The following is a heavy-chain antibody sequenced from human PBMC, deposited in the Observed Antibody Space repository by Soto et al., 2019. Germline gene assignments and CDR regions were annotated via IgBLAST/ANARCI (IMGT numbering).Heavy chain of an antibody. V-gene: IGHV3-23*01. CDR2: ISGSGGST. CDR1: GFTFSSYA. D-gene: IGHD2-21*02. Sequence: EVQLLESGGGLVQPGGSLRLSCAASGFTFSSYAMSWVRQAPGKGLEWVSAISGSGGSTYYADSVKGRFTISRDNSKNTLYLQMNSLRAEDTAVYYCAKDPHIVVVTATQYYFDYWGQGTLVTVSS. J-gene: IGHJ4*02. CDR3: AKDPHIVVVTATQYYFDY.